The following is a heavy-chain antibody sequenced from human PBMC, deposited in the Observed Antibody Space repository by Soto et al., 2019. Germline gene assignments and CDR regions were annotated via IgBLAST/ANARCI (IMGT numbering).Heavy chain of an antibody. J-gene: IGHJ5*02. CDR3: ARADLVTMVRGVIISVNWFDP. CDR1: GGSISSGGYY. CDR2: IYYSGST. D-gene: IGHD3-10*01. V-gene: IGHV4-31*03. Sequence: SETLSLTCTVSGGSISSGGYYWSWIRQHPGKGLEWIGYIYYSGSTYYNPSLKSRVTISVDTSKNQFSLKLSSVTAADTAVYYCARADLVTMVRGVIISVNWFDPWGQGTLVTVSS.